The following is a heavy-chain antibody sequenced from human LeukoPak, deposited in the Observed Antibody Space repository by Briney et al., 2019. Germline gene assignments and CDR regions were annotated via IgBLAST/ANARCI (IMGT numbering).Heavy chain of an antibody. CDR1: GYTFTSNY. CDR2: INPNGGST. Sequence: ASVKVSCKAFGYTFTSNYMHWVRQAPGQGLEWMGIINPNGGSTKYAQKFQGRVTMTSDTSTTTVYLELSSLRSDDTAVFYCARTVYGAGSYYISWGQGTLVTVSS. V-gene: IGHV1-46*01. CDR3: ARTVYGAGSYYIS. D-gene: IGHD3-10*01. J-gene: IGHJ4*02.